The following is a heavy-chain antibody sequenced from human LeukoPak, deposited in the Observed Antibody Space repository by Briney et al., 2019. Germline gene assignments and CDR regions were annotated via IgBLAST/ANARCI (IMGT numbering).Heavy chain of an antibody. Sequence: GGSLRLSCAASGFTFSSYWMHWVRQAPGKGLEWVANIKQDGSEKYYVDSVKGRFTISRDNAKNSLYLQMNSLRAEDTAVYYCARGPGITGTAPEDYYYYYYMDVWGKGTTVTVSS. CDR2: IKQDGSEK. CDR1: GFTFSSYW. D-gene: IGHD1-20*01. J-gene: IGHJ6*03. V-gene: IGHV3-7*01. CDR3: ARGPGITGTAPEDYYYYYYMDV.